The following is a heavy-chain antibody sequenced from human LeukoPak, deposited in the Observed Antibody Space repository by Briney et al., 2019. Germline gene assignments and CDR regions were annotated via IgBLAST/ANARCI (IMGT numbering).Heavy chain of an antibody. V-gene: IGHV4-61*02. J-gene: IGHJ6*03. D-gene: IGHD6-6*01. CDR2: IYTSGST. Sequence: SQTLSLTCTVSGGSISSGSYYWSWIRQPAGKGLEWIGRIYTSGSTNYNPSLKSRVTISVDTSKNQFSLKLSSVTAADTAVYYCAGELRSSSYYYYYYYYMDVWGKGTTVTVSS. CDR3: AGELRSSSYYYYYYYYMDV. CDR1: GGSISSGSYY.